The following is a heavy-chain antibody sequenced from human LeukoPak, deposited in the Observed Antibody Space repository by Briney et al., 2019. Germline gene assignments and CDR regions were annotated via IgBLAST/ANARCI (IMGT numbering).Heavy chain of an antibody. Sequence: QSGGSLRLSCAASGFTFSSYGMQWVRQAPGKGLEWVAVIWYDGSNKYYADSVKGRFTISRDNSKNTLYLQMNSLRAEDTAVYYCAKDGSDAVPAANNWFDPWGQGTLVTVSS. V-gene: IGHV3-33*06. CDR3: AKDGSDAVPAANNWFDP. D-gene: IGHD2-2*01. J-gene: IGHJ5*02. CDR1: GFTFSSYG. CDR2: IWYDGSNK.